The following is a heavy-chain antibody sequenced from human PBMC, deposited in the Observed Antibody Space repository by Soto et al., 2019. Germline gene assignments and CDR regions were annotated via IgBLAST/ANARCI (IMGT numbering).Heavy chain of an antibody. CDR2: ISKGDYT. CDR1: GFAFNNYG. J-gene: IGHJ4*02. V-gene: IGHV3-21*01. Sequence: GGSLRLSCTVSGFAFNNYGINWVRQAPGKGLEWASSISKGDYTYYSDSVKGRFTISRDNAKSSVSLQMNTLRVEDTAVYYCAREDSIIIPAVSDFWGQGTLVTVSS. D-gene: IGHD2-2*01. CDR3: AREDSIIIPAVSDF.